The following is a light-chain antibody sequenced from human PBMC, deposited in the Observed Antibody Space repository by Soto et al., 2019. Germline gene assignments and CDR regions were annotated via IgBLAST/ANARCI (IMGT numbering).Light chain of an antibody. J-gene: IGLJ3*02. CDR3: SSYTSSSPRV. CDR1: SSDVGGYNY. CDR2: EVS. Sequence: QSVLTQPASVSGSPGQSITISCTGTSSDVGGYNYVSWYQQHPGKAPKLMIYEVSNRPSGVSNRFSGSKSGNTASLTISGLQAEDGGDYYCSSYTSSSPRVFGGGTKLTVL. V-gene: IGLV2-14*01.